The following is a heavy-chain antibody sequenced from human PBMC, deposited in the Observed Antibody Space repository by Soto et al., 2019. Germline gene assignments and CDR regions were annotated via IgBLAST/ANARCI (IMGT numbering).Heavy chain of an antibody. CDR3: ARAATPSLYYYYGMDV. Sequence: QFQLVQSGAEVKKPGSSVKVSCKASGGTFSSYTISWVRQAPGQGLEWMGRISAYNGNTNYAQKLQGRVTMTTDTSTSTAYMELRSLRSDDTAVYYCARAATPSLYYYYGMDVWGQGTTVTVSS. J-gene: IGHJ6*02. V-gene: IGHV1-18*01. D-gene: IGHD2-15*01. CDR2: ISAYNGNT. CDR1: GGTFSSYT.